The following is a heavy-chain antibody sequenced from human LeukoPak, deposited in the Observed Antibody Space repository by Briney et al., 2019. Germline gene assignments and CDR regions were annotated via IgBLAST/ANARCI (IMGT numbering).Heavy chain of an antibody. Sequence: GGSLRLSCIVSGFTFSAYAMSWVRQAPGKGLEWVSAISGSGGSTYYADSVKGRFTISRDNSKNTLYLQMNGLRAEDTAVYYCARDYIAAIGFDYWGQGTLVTVSS. V-gene: IGHV3-23*01. CDR1: GFTFSAYA. CDR2: ISGSGGST. CDR3: ARDYIAAIGFDY. J-gene: IGHJ4*02. D-gene: IGHD6-13*01.